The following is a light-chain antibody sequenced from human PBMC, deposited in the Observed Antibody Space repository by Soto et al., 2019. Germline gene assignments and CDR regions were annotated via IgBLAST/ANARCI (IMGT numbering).Light chain of an antibody. CDR1: QSIRSD. Sequence: EIVMTQSPATLSVSPGERVTLSCGASQSIRSDLAWYQQKPGQAPRLLIYGASTRATGIPARFSGSGSGTEFTLTISRLQSEDFALYYCQQYHDWPPVTFGQGTRLE. CDR3: QQYHDWPPVT. J-gene: IGKJ5*01. CDR2: GAS. V-gene: IGKV3-15*01.